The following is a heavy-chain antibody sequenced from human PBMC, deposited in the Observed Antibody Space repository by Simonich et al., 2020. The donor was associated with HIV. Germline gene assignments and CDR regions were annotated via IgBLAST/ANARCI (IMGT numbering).Heavy chain of an antibody. D-gene: IGHD6-13*01. J-gene: IGHJ4*02. Sequence: EVQLVQSGAEVKKPGESLKISCKGSGYSFTSYWIGWVRQMPGKGLEWMGINYPGDSDTRSSPSFQGQVTISADKSISTAYLQWSSLKASDTAMYYCVRHRGVAAAGTPGDYWGQGTLVTVSS. V-gene: IGHV5-51*01. CDR2: NYPGDSDT. CDR1: GYSFTSYW. CDR3: VRHRGVAAAGTPGDY.